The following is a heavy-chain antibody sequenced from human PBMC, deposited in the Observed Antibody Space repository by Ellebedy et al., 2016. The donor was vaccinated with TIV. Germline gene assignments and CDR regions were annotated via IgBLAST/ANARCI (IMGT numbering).Heavy chain of an antibody. CDR1: GFTFSSYA. CDR3: ARDTGYSYGHAFDY. D-gene: IGHD5-18*01. Sequence: GESLKISCAASGFTFSSYAMSWVRQAPGKGLEWVSAISGSGGSTYYADSVKGRFTISRDNSQNTLYLQMNSLGPEDTAVYYCARDTGYSYGHAFDYWGQGTLVTVSS. J-gene: IGHJ4*02. V-gene: IGHV3-23*01. CDR2: ISGSGGST.